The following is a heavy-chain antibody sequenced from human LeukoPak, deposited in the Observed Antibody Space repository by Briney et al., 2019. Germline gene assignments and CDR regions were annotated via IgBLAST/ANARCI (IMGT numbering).Heavy chain of an antibody. CDR1: GFTFSSYW. J-gene: IGHJ4*02. CDR2: ISPRGGGT. CDR3: ARDLAWGAFDY. Sequence: GGSLRLSCAASGFTFSSYWMTWVRQAPGKGLEWLSGISPRGGGTYYADSVKGRFTISRDDSKNTLSLQMNSLRVEDTAVYYCARDLAWGAFDYWGQGTLVTVSS. D-gene: IGHD7-27*01. V-gene: IGHV3-23*01.